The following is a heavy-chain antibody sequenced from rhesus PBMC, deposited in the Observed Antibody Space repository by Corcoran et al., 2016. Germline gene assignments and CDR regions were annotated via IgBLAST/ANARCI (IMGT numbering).Heavy chain of an antibody. D-gene: IGHD6-25*01. Sequence: EVQLVESGGGLVQPGGSLRLSCAASGFTFSSYGMSWVRQATGKGLEWVSYISNGGGSTYYADYVKGRFTISRDNSKNTLSLQMNSLRAEDTAVYYCARLYSGSWNVLDYWGQGVLVTVSS. CDR1: GFTFSSYG. V-gene: IGHV3S5*01. J-gene: IGHJ4*01. CDR3: ARLYSGSWNVLDY. CDR2: ISNGGGST.